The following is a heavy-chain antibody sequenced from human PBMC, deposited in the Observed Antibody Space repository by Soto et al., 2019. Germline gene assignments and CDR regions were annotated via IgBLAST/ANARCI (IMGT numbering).Heavy chain of an antibody. Sequence: GGSLRLSCAASGFTFSSYGMHWVRQAPGKGLEWVAVISYDGSNKYYADSVKGRFTISRDNSKNTLYLQMNSLRAEDTAVYYCAKDGQWLTHGMDVWGQGTTVTVSS. CDR3: AKDGQWLTHGMDV. CDR1: GFTFSSYG. D-gene: IGHD6-19*01. V-gene: IGHV3-30*18. CDR2: ISYDGSNK. J-gene: IGHJ6*02.